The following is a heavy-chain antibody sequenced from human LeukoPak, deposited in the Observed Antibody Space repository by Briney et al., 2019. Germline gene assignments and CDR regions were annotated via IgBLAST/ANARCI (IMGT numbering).Heavy chain of an antibody. Sequence: ASVKVSCKASGYTFTSYYMHWVRQAPGQGLEWMGFINPSGGNTNYAQKFQGRVTMTRDMSTSTVYMELSSLRSEDAAVYYCARERSSGYNDAFDIWGQGTMATVSS. V-gene: IGHV1-46*01. CDR3: ARERSSGYNDAFDI. CDR2: INPSGGNT. J-gene: IGHJ3*02. CDR1: GYTFTSYY. D-gene: IGHD3-22*01.